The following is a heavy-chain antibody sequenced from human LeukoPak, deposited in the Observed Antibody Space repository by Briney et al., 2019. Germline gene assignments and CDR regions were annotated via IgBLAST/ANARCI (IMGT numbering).Heavy chain of an antibody. CDR2: ISAYNGNT. V-gene: IGHV1-18*01. CDR1: GYTFTSYG. CDR3: ARYKKVVITTWCCAFDI. D-gene: IGHD3-22*01. J-gene: IGHJ3*02. Sequence: ASVKVSCKASGYTFTSYGISLVRQAPGQGLEWMGWISAYNGNTNYAQKLQGRVTMTTDTSTSTAYMELRSLRSDDTAVYCCARYKKVVITTWCCAFDIWGQGTMVTVSS.